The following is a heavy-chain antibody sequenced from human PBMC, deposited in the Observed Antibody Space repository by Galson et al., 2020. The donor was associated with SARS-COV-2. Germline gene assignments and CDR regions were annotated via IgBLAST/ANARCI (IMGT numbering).Heavy chain of an antibody. CDR2: ISSSSSYI. Sequence: GGSLRLSCAASGFTFSSYSMNWVRQAPGKGLEWVSSISSSSSYIYYADSVKGRFTISRDNAKNSLYLQMNSLRAEDTAVYYCARVGRKKYYYDSSGYYYWGDGSAFDIWGQVTMVTVSS. V-gene: IGHV3-21*01. J-gene: IGHJ3*02. CDR3: ARVGRKKYYYDSSGYYYWGDGSAFDI. CDR1: GFTFSSYS. D-gene: IGHD3-22*01.